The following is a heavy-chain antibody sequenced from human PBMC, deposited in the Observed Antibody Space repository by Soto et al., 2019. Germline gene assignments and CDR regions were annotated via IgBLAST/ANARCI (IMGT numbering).Heavy chain of an antibody. CDR2: ISSNGGST. V-gene: IGHV3-64*01. CDR3: ARDKKVYARRIMLAGALDV. CDR1: GFTFSSYA. J-gene: IGHJ6*04. Sequence: GGSLRLSCAASGFTFSSYAMHWVRQAPGKGLEYVSAISSNGGSTYYANSVKGRFTISRDNSKNTLYLQMGSLRAEDMAVYYCARDKKVYARRIMLAGALDVWGKGTTVTVSS. D-gene: IGHD2-8*01.